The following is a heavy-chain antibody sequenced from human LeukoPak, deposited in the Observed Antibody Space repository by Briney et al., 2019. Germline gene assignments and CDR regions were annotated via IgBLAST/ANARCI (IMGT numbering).Heavy chain of an antibody. CDR2: IYSGGST. J-gene: IGHJ4*02. CDR1: GFTVSSNY. D-gene: IGHD1-26*01. CDR3: ARDVVGATYFD. Sequence: PGGSLRLSCAASGFTVSSNYMTWVRQAPGKGLEWVSIIYSGGSTSYADSVKDRFTISRDNSKNTLYLQMNSLRAEDTAVYYCARDVVGATYFDWGQGTLVTVSS. V-gene: IGHV3-53*01.